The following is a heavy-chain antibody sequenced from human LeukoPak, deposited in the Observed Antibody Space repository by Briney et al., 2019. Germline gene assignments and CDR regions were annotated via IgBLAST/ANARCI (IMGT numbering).Heavy chain of an antibody. D-gene: IGHD3-10*01. V-gene: IGHV3-30*19. CDR1: GFTFSSYG. Sequence: GGSLRLSCAASGFTFSSYGMHWVRQAPGKGLEWVAVISYDGSNKYYADSVKGRFTISRDNSKNTLYLQMNSLRAEDTAVYYCARGLYGSGYWGQGTLVTVSS. CDR2: ISYDGSNK. J-gene: IGHJ4*02. CDR3: ARGLYGSGY.